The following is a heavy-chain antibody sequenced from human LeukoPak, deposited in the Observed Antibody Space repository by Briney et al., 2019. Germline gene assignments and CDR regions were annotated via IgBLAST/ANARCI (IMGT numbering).Heavy chain of an antibody. CDR1: GFTFSTSW. CDR2: IKTDGSVK. D-gene: IGHD2-21*01. J-gene: IGHJ6*04. V-gene: IGHV3-7*01. CDR3: ARAYQ. Sequence: GGSLRLSCAASGFTFSTSWMSWVRQAPGKGLEWVASIKTDGSVKYYMDSVKGRFTISRDNAKNSLYLQTNSLRAEDTAVYYCARAYQWGKGTTVTISS.